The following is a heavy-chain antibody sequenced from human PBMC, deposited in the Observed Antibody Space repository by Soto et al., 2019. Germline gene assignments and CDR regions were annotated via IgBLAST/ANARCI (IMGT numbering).Heavy chain of an antibody. CDR2: INPNSGGT. J-gene: IGHJ4*02. CDR1: GYTFTGYY. D-gene: IGHD1-1*01. Sequence: AAVKVSCKASGYTFTGYYMHWVRQAPGQGLEWMGWINPNSGGTNYAQKFQGRVTMTRDTSISTAYMELSRLRSDDTAVYYCARGRTGTTSYFDYWGQGNLVTVSS. V-gene: IGHV1-2*02. CDR3: ARGRTGTTSYFDY.